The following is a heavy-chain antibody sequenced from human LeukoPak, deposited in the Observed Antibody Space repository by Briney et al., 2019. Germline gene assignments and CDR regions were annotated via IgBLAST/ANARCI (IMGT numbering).Heavy chain of an antibody. D-gene: IGHD3-16*01. J-gene: IGHJ4*02. CDR3: ARRVGVSLDY. CDR2: IYHSGST. V-gene: IGHV4-38-2*02. Sequence: PSETLSLTCTVSGYSISSGYYWGWIRQPPVKGLEWIGSIYHSGSTYYNPSLKSRVTISVDTSKNQFSLKLSSVTAADTAVYYCARRVGVSLDYWGQGTLVTVSS. CDR1: GYSISSGYY.